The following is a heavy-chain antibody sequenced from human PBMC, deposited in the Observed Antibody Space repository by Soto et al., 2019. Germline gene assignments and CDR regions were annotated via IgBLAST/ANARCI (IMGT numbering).Heavy chain of an antibody. CDR3: ASGTGYYDILTGSPFDY. CDR1: GGSISSYY. CDR2: IYYSGST. J-gene: IGHJ4*02. Sequence: SETLSLTCTVSGGSISSYYWSWIRKPPGKGLEWIGYIYYSGSTNYNPSLKSRVTISVDTSKNQFSLKLSSVTAADTAVYYCASGTGYYDILTGSPFDYWGQGTLVTVSS. V-gene: IGHV4-59*01. D-gene: IGHD3-9*01.